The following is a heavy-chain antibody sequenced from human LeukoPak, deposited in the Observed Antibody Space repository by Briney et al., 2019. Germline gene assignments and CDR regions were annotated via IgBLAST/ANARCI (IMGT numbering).Heavy chain of an antibody. D-gene: IGHD2-2*02. J-gene: IGHJ4*02. CDR2: IWYDGSNK. V-gene: IGHV3-33*08. Sequence: PRESLRLSCAASGFTFSSYGMHWVRQAPGKGLEWVAVIWYDGSNKYYADSVKGRFTISRDNSKNTLYLQMNSLRAEDTAVYYCAREYCSSTSCYTGKRLHDYWGQGTLVTVSS. CDR1: GFTFSSYG. CDR3: AREYCSSTSCYTGKRLHDY.